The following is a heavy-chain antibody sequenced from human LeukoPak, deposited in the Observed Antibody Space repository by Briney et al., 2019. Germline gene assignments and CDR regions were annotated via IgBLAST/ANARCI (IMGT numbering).Heavy chain of an antibody. CDR3: ARTGGVATPFDY. V-gene: IGHV1-46*01. Sequence: ASVRVSCKASGYTFTSYYMHWVRQAPGQGLEWMGIINPSGGSTSYAQKFQGRVTMTRDTSTSTVYMELSSLRSEDTAVYYCARTGGVATPFDYWGQGTLVTVSS. CDR1: GYTFTSYY. D-gene: IGHD3-3*01. CDR2: INPSGGST. J-gene: IGHJ4*02.